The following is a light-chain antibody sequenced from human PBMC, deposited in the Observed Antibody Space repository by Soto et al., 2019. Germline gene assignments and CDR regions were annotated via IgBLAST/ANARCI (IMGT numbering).Light chain of an antibody. CDR3: KQYYSTPLT. J-gene: IGKJ4*01. V-gene: IGKV4-1*01. CDR2: WAS. CDR1: QSVLYTSNNTNY. Sequence: DIVLTQSPNSLAVSLGERATLHCKSSQSVLYTSNNTNYLAWYQQKPRQATKLLIYWASTRESGVPDRFSGSGSGTDFTLTISSLQAEDVAVYYCKQYYSTPLTFGGGTKVEIK.